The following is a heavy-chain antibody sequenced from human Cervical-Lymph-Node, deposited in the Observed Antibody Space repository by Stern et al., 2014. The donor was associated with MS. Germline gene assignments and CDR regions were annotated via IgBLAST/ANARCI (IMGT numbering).Heavy chain of an antibody. V-gene: IGHV3-21*01. CDR2: LSNNSTHT. CDR1: GFTFSHYS. D-gene: IGHD4-17*01. CDR3: ARARVGDYARSPHLDS. J-gene: IGHJ4*02. Sequence: EVQLVESGGCLVKPGESLRLSCDASGFTFSHYSINWVRQAPGKVLEWISSLSNNSTHTYYADSVEGRFTISRDSAKDSVSLHMVSLRAEDTAVYYCARARVGDYARSPHLDSWGQGTLVTVSS.